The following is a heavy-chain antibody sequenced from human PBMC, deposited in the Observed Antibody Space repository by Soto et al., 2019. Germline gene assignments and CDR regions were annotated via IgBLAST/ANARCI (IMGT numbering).Heavy chain of an antibody. J-gene: IGHJ5*02. CDR3: ARHGQSWFGELLWWFDP. CDR2: IYYSGST. CDR1: GGSISSYY. V-gene: IGHV4-59*08. Sequence: PSETLSLTCTVSGGSISSYYWSWVRQPPGKGLEWIGYIYYSGSTNYNPSLKSRVAISVDTSKSQFSLKLSSVTAADTAVYYCARHGQSWFGELLWWFDPWGQGTLVTVSS. D-gene: IGHD3-10*01.